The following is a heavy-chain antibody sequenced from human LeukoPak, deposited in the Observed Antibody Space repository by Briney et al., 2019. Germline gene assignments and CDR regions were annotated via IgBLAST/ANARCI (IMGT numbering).Heavy chain of an antibody. V-gene: IGHV3-53*01. CDR3: AKSARSMALTTPVEY. Sequence: GGSLRLSCAASGFTVSSNYMSWVRQAPGKGLEWVSVIYSGGSTYYADSVKGRFTISRDNSKNTLYLQMNSLRAEDTAVYYCAKSARSMALTTPVEYWGQGTLVTVSS. D-gene: IGHD2/OR15-2a*01. CDR1: GFTVSSNY. J-gene: IGHJ4*02. CDR2: IYSGGST.